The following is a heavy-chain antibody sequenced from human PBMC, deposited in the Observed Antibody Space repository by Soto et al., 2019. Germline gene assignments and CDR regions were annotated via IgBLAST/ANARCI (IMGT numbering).Heavy chain of an antibody. CDR3: AAGEPLNY. Sequence: QMQLVESGGGVVQPGRSLRLSCAASGFTFTNYGMHWVRQAPGKGLEWVAIIWYDGSDKYYADSVKGRFTISRDNSQNTVYLQMNSLRAEDTDMYYCAAGEPLNYRGQGTLVTVSS. CDR1: GFTFTNYG. CDR2: IWYDGSDK. J-gene: IGHJ4*02. V-gene: IGHV3-33*01. D-gene: IGHD3-10*01.